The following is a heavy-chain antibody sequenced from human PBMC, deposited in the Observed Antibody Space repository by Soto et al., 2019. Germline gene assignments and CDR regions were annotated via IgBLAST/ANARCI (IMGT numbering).Heavy chain of an antibody. V-gene: IGHV3-48*01. Sequence: EVQLVESGGGLVQPGGSLRLSCAASGFTFSSYSMNWVRQAPGKGLEWVSYISSSSSTIYYADSVKGRFTISRDNAKNSLYLQMNSLRAEETAVYYCARRVGYCSGGSCYWDWYFDLWGRGTLVTVSS. CDR2: ISSSSSTI. CDR1: GFTFSSYS. D-gene: IGHD2-15*01. J-gene: IGHJ2*01. CDR3: ARRVGYCSGGSCYWDWYFDL.